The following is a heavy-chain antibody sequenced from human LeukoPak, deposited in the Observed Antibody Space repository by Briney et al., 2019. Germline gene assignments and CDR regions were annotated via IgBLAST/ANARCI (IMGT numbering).Heavy chain of an antibody. V-gene: IGHV1-2*02. CDR2: INPNSGGT. CDR1: GYTFTGYY. CDR3: ASVIPVPDHSSDY. Sequence: GASVKVSCKASGYTFTGYYMHWVRQAPGQGLEWVGWINPNSGGTNYAQKFQGRVTMTRDTSISTAYMELSRLRSDDTAVYYRASVIPVPDHSSDYWGQGTLVSVSS. J-gene: IGHJ4*02. D-gene: IGHD3-22*01.